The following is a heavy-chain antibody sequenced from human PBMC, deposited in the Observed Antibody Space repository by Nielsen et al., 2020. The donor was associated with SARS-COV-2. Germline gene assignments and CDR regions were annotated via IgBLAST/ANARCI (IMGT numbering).Heavy chain of an antibody. D-gene: IGHD5-12*01. CDR2: IYFSGRT. CDR1: GGSISSGGFY. Sequence: SETLSLTCTVSGGSISSGGFYWSWIRQHPGKGLGWIGYIYFSGRTCYNPSLKSRVTISVDTSKNQFSLSLRSVTAADTAVYYCARESSGYDHYNYGMDVWGQGTTVTVSS. V-gene: IGHV4-31*03. CDR3: ARESSGYDHYNYGMDV. J-gene: IGHJ6*02.